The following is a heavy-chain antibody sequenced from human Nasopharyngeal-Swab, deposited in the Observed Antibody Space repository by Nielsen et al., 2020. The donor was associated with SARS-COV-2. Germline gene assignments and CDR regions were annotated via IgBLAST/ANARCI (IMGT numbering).Heavy chain of an antibody. CDR2: ISFDGSTI. V-gene: IGHV3-30*18. CDR1: GFTFRNYA. CDR3: AKKGGTGVDRQLDY. J-gene: IGHJ4*02. Sequence: GESLKISCAASGFTFRNYAMYWVRQAPGKGLEWVAVISFDGSTIYYEDSVKGRFTISRDNSKNTCNLQMNSLRVEDTAIYYCAKKGGTGVDRQLDYWGQGTPVPVSS. D-gene: IGHD1-14*01.